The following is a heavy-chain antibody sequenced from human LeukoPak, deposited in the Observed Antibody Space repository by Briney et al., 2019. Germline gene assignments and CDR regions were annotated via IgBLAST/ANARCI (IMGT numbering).Heavy chain of an antibody. CDR1: GFTFTGSA. V-gene: IGHV1-58*01. Sequence: GTSVNVSCKASGFTFTGSAVQWVRKAHGQSPEWLGSIVFGSGNTNYAQKLQERVTITRDMSTTTAYMELSSLISEDTAIYNCVADPNYYGSGSFKVDPWGQGNMVTVSS. CDR3: VADPNYYGSGSFKVDP. J-gene: IGHJ5*02. CDR2: IVFGSGNT. D-gene: IGHD3-10*01.